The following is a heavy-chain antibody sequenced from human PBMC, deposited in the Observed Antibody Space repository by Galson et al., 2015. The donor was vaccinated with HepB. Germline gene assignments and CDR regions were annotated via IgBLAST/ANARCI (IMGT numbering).Heavy chain of an antibody. Sequence: SLRLSCAASGFTFRSHAMRWVRQAPGRGLEWVTVISYDGSNKYYADSVKGRFTVSRDNSKNMLHLQMNSLRAEDTAVYYCAREDLDYGDDYWGQGTLVTVSS. CDR2: ISYDGSNK. J-gene: IGHJ4*02. V-gene: IGHV3-30-3*01. CDR3: AREDLDYGDDY. CDR1: GFTFRSHA. D-gene: IGHD4-17*01.